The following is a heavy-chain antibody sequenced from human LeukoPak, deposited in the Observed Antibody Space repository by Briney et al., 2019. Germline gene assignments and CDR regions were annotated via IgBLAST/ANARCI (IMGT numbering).Heavy chain of an antibody. V-gene: IGHV3-23*01. Sequence: GGSLRLSCAASGFTFSSYAMNWVRQAPGKRLEWVSVINDSGGSTFYADSVKGRFTISRDNSKNTLYLQMNSLRAEDTAVYYCAKEAGYSGYDYPDYWGQGTLVTVSS. CDR3: AKEAGYSGYDYPDY. J-gene: IGHJ4*02. D-gene: IGHD5-12*01. CDR1: GFTFSSYA. CDR2: INDSGGST.